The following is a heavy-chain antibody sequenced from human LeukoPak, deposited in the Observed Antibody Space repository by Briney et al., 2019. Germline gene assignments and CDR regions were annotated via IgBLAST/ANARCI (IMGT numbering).Heavy chain of an antibody. CDR3: ARQTHPLTQYYYDSSGYYASPFDY. CDR2: IYPGDSDT. Sequence: GESLKISCKGSGYSFTSYWIGWVRQMPGKGLEWMGIIYPGDSDTRYSPSFQGQVTISADKSISTAYLQWSSLKASDTAMYYCARQTHPLTQYYYDSSGYYASPFDYWGQGTLVTVSS. CDR1: GYSFTSYW. J-gene: IGHJ4*02. V-gene: IGHV5-51*01. D-gene: IGHD3-22*01.